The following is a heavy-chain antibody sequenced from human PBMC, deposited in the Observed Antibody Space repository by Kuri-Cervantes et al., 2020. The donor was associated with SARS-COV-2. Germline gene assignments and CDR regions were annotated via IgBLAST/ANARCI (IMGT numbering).Heavy chain of an antibody. V-gene: IGHV1-2*02. CDR3: ATSLKSLAYCSGGSCYHIYY. J-gene: IGHJ4*02. Sequence: ASVKVSCKASGYTFTAYYMHWVRQAPGQGLEWMGWINPNSGGANYAQKFQGRVTMTRDTSISTVYMDLSRLRSDDAALYYCATSLKSLAYCSGGSCYHIYYWGQGTLVTVSS. CDR2: INPNSGGA. D-gene: IGHD2-15*01. CDR1: GYTFTAYY.